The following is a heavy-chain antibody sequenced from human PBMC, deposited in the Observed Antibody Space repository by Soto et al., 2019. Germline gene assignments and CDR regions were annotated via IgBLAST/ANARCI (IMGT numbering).Heavy chain of an antibody. CDR1: GGTFSSYA. J-gene: IGHJ4*02. CDR2: IIPIFGTA. V-gene: IGHV1-69*01. D-gene: IGHD5-12*01. Sequence: QGQLGQSGAEVKKPGSSVKVSCNASGGTFSSYAISWVLQSPGQGLEWMGGIIPIFGTANYAHKFQGRVTITADESTSTDYLELSSLRSEDTAVYYCARYLGYYYSGVLGYWGQGPLVTVSS. CDR3: ARYLGYYYSGVLGY.